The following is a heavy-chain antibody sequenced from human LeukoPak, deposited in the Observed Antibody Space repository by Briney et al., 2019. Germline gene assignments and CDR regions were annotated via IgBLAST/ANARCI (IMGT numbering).Heavy chain of an antibody. V-gene: IGHV4-34*01. D-gene: IGHD4-17*01. CDR1: GGSFSGYY. Sequence: PSETLSLTCAVYGGSFSGYYWSWIRQPPGKGLEWIGEINHSGSTNYNPSLKSRVTISVDTSKNQFSLKLSSVTAADTAVYYCARVRTHYNYYGMDVWGQGTTVTVSS. J-gene: IGHJ6*02. CDR2: INHSGST. CDR3: ARVRTHYNYYGMDV.